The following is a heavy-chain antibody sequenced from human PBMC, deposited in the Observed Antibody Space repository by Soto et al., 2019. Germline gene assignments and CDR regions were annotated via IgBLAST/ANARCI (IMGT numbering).Heavy chain of an antibody. CDR2: IYHSGST. V-gene: IGHV4-4*02. CDR3: ARVSGDIVVVTAARGWFDP. Sequence: QVQLQESGPGLVKPSGTLSLTCAVSGGSISSSNWWSWVRQPPGKGLEWIGAIYHSGSTNYNPSLKSRDTISVDKSKDQFSLKLSSVTAADTAVYYCARVSGDIVVVTAARGWFDPWGQGTLVTVSS. CDR1: GGSISSSNW. J-gene: IGHJ5*02. D-gene: IGHD2-21*02.